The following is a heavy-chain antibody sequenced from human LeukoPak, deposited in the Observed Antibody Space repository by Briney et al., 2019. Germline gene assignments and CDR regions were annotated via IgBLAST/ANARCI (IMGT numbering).Heavy chain of an antibody. J-gene: IGHJ4*02. CDR2: ITASGTAM. CDR3: AKYGPQDSGSSHFDY. CDR1: GFTFSSYS. V-gene: IGHV3-23*01. Sequence: GGSLRLSCAASGFTFSSYSMNWVRPAPGKGLEWVSHITASGTAMFYADSVKGRFTISRDNSKNTLFLQMNSLRAEDTAIYYCAKYGPQDSGSSHFDYWGQGALVTVSS. D-gene: IGHD1-26*01.